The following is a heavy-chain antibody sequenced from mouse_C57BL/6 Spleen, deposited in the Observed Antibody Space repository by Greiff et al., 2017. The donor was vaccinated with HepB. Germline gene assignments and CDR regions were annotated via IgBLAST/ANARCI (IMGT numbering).Heavy chain of an antibody. CDR2: IYPGDGDT. D-gene: IGHD3-1*01. CDR1: GYAFSSYW. CDR3: AREGAYPWFAY. J-gene: IGHJ3*01. V-gene: IGHV1-80*01. Sequence: VQLQQSGAELVKPGASVKISCKASGYAFSSYWMNWVKQRPGKGLEWIGQIYPGDGDTNYNGKFKGKATLTADKSSSTAYMQLSSLTAEDFAVYFCAREGAYPWFAYWGQGTLVTVSA.